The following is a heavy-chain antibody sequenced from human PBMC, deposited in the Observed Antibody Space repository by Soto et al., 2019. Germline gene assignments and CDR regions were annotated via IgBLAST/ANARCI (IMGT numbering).Heavy chain of an antibody. V-gene: IGHV5-51*01. Sequence: PGESLQISCQGSGYTFPDYWIAWVRQMPGKGLEEIGFIFPSDSDTRYSPSFQGQVIISVDTSINTAYLQFTSLKASDSAIYYCARREGDFSKLEHWGHGTLVTVSS. CDR2: IFPSDSDT. CDR3: ARREGDFSKLEH. J-gene: IGHJ5*02. D-gene: IGHD4-4*01. CDR1: GYTFPDYW.